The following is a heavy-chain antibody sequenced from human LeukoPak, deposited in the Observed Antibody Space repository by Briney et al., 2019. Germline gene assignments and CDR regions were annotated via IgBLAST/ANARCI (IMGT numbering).Heavy chain of an antibody. V-gene: IGHV6-1*01. CDR3: ARSHYGTGYFDY. D-gene: IGHD3-16*01. CDR2: TYCRSKCYN. J-gene: IGHJ4*02. Sequence: SQTLSLTCAISGDNVSSNSAAWNWIRQSPSRGLEWLGRTYCRSKCYNDYAVSVKSRITINPDTSKNQFSLQLNSVTPEDTAMYYCARSHYGTGYFDYWGQGTLVSVSS. CDR1: GDNVSSNSAA.